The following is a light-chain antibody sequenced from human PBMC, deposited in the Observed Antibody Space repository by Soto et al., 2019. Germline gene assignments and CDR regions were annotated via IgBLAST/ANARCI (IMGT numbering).Light chain of an antibody. Sequence: QSVLTQPPSVSEAPRQRVTISCSGSSSNIGNNAVNWYQQLPGKAPKLLIYYDDLLPSGVSDRFSGSKSGTSASLAISGLQSVDEADYYCAAWDDSLNVVVFGGGTKLPS. CDR2: YDD. J-gene: IGLJ2*01. V-gene: IGLV1-36*01. CDR1: SSNIGNNA. CDR3: AAWDDSLNVVV.